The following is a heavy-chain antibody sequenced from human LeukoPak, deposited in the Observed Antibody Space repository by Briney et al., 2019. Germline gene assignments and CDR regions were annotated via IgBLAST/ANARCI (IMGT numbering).Heavy chain of an antibody. Sequence: QTGGSLRLSCAVSGFIVSSDYMSWVRQAPGKGLEWVSTIYSGGSTYYADSVKGRFTISRDNSKNTLYLQMNSLRAEDTAVYYCARGSCGYGDCYRALNIWGQGTIVTVSS. J-gene: IGHJ3*02. D-gene: IGHD2-21*02. CDR1: GFIVSSDY. CDR3: ARGSCGYGDCYRALNI. V-gene: IGHV3-53*01. CDR2: IYSGGST.